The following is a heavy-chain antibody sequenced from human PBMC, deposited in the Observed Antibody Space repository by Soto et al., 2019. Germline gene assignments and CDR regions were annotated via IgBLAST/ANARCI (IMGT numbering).Heavy chain of an antibody. J-gene: IGHJ4*01. Sequence: GSLRLSCVASGFTFSSYAMNWVLQAPGQGLEWVSSILGSSAYIHYADSVKGRFTVSRDNDKSSLFLQMDGLRAEDTAVYYCVRAFQDSPWWTYTTHYWGHGIMAPVSS. CDR2: ILGSSAYI. V-gene: IGHV3-21*01. D-gene: IGHD3-16*01. CDR1: GFTFSSYA. CDR3: VRAFQDSPWWTYTTHY.